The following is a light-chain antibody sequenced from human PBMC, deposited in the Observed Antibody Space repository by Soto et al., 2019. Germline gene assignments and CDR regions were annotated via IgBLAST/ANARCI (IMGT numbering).Light chain of an antibody. Sequence: DIQMTQSPSTLSASVGDRVTITCRASQSVRSWLAWYQQKPGRAPKFLIYDASSLESGVPSRFSGSGSGTEFTLTISNLQPDDCATYYCQQYGNYPLTFGGGTKVEI. CDR1: QSVRSW. V-gene: IGKV1-5*01. CDR3: QQYGNYPLT. CDR2: DAS. J-gene: IGKJ4*01.